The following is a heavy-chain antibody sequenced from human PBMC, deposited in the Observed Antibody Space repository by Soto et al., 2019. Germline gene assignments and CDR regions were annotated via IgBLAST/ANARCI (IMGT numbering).Heavy chain of an antibody. CDR3: ARDPGYYDSSGYFDS. D-gene: IGHD3-22*01. V-gene: IGHV1-69*01. CDR2: IIPFFDRP. Sequence: QVQLVQSGAEVKKPGSSVKVSCKASGGTFGSYAITWVRQAPGPGLEWMGGIIPFFDRPSYAQKFQGRVTITAHESTSTVFMEMSSLRSDDTAVYFCARDPGYYDSSGYFDSWGQGTLVTVSS. J-gene: IGHJ4*02. CDR1: GGTFGSYA.